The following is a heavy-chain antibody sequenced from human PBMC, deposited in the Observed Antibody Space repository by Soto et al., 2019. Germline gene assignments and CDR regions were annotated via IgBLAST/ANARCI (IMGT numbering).Heavy chain of an antibody. V-gene: IGHV1-18*01. J-gene: IGHJ6*02. CDR2: ISTYKGNT. CDR3: AMVDVYVTPSPQDV. CDR1: GYTFTSYG. Sequence: ASVKVSFKPSGYTFTSYGISWVRQAPGQGLEWMGWISTYKGNTNYAQKFQSRVTITRDTSASTAYMKKSSLRSEYTAIYYCAMVDVYVTPSPQDVWGQGTTVTVSS. D-gene: IGHD3-16*01.